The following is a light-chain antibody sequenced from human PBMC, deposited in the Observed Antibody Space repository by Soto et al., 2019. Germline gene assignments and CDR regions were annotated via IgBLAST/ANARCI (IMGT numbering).Light chain of an antibody. Sequence: DIQMTQSPSSLSASVGDRVTITCRASQDINNYLAWYQQKPGKAPNLLIYGVSTLQAGVPSRFRGSGSGTDFTLTISGLQPEDVATYYCQNYNSAPWTFGQGTKVEIK. CDR2: GVS. V-gene: IGKV1-27*01. J-gene: IGKJ1*01. CDR1: QDINNY. CDR3: QNYNSAPWT.